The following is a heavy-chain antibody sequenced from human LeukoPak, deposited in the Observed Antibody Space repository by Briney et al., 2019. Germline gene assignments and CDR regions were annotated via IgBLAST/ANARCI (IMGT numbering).Heavy chain of an antibody. J-gene: IGHJ4*02. CDR1: GYTLTELS. Sequence: VASVKVSCKVSGYTLTELSMHWVRQAPGKGLEWMGGFDPEDGETIYAQKFQGRVTMTEDTSTDTAYMELSSLRSEDTAVYYCATDALYSSSFGLDYWGQGTLVTVSS. CDR3: ATDALYSSSFGLDY. D-gene: IGHD6-13*01. CDR2: FDPEDGET. V-gene: IGHV1-24*01.